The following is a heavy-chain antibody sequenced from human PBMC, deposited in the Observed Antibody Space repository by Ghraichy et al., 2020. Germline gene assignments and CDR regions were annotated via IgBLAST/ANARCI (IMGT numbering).Heavy chain of an antibody. J-gene: IGHJ3*02. Sequence: GGSLRLSCAASGFSVSNNYMSWVRQAPGKGLEWVSIIYRGGSTYYAGSVKGRFTISRDISKNTLDLQMKTLRAEDTAVYYCARAFAYYDFFPGAFDIWGQGTMVTVSS. CDR3: ARAFAYYDFFPGAFDI. CDR2: IYRGGST. V-gene: IGHV3-53*01. D-gene: IGHD3-3*01. CDR1: GFSVSNNY.